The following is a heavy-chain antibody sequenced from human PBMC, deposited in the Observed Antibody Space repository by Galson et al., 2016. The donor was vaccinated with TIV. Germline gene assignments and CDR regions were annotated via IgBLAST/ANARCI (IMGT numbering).Heavy chain of an antibody. CDR1: GYSFTGYF. CDR3: ARSDSYYKYALDV. V-gene: IGHV1-2*02. D-gene: IGHD3-10*01. Sequence: SVKVSCKASGYSFTGYFMHWVRQAPGQGREWMGWINPKTGATTSAQEFQGRITMTRDTSASTVYMDLNRLQSDDTAVYYCARSDSYYKYALDVWGQGTTGTVSS. CDR2: INPKTGAT. J-gene: IGHJ3*01.